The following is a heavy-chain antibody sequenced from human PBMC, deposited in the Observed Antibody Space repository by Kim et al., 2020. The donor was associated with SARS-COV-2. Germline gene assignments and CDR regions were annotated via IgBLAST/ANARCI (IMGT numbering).Heavy chain of an antibody. CDR1: GFTFSNYW. D-gene: IGHD3-9*01. J-gene: IGHJ4*01. Sequence: GGSLRLSCAASGFTFSNYWMHWVRQAPGKGLVGVSHIDIHVSVTRYADSVKGRFTISRDNARNILYLHMSSLRAEDTAVFYCARGGALTGPNVGWGYYWG. V-gene: IGHV3-74*01. CDR3: ARGGALTGPNVGWGYY. CDR2: IDIHVSVT.